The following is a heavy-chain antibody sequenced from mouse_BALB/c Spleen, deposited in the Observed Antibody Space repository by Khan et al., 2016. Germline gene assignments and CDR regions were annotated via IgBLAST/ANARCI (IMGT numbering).Heavy chain of an antibody. CDR3: ARGDYGNYAAY. Sequence: EVQLQESGAELVRPGASVKLSCKASGFNIKDNYMHWVKQRPEQGLECIGWIDPENGNTIYAPKFQGKASITADTSSNTAYLQLSSLTSEDTAVYYCARGDYGNYAAYWGQGALVTVSA. D-gene: IGHD2-1*01. J-gene: IGHJ3*01. CDR2: IDPENGNT. CDR1: GFNIKDNY. V-gene: IGHV14-1*02.